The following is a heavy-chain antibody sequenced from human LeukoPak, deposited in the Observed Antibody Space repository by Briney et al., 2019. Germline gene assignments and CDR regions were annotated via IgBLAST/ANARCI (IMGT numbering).Heavy chain of an antibody. CDR2: IKSKTDGGTT. V-gene: IGHV3-15*01. D-gene: IGHD3-16*02. Sequence: GGSLRLSCAASGFTFSNAWMSWVRQAPGKGLEWVGRIKSKTDGGTTDYAAPVKGRFTISRDDSKDTLFLQMNSLKTEDTAVYYCTTDYYDYVWRSYPRGYWGQGTLVTVSS. CDR1: GFTFSNAW. J-gene: IGHJ4*02. CDR3: TTDYYDYVWRSYPRGY.